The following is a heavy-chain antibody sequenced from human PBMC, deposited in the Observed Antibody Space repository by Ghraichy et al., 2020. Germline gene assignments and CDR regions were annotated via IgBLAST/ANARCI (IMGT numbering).Heavy chain of an antibody. V-gene: IGHV3-23*01. J-gene: IGHJ6*02. D-gene: IGHD2-2*01. CDR1: GFTFSNYA. Sequence: GGSLRLSCAASGFTFSNYAMSWVRQAPGKGLEWVSVIGSTGTDTHYTDSVKGRFTISRDNSKSTLYLQMHSLRVEDTAVYYCAKRLVPAGLGEGMDVWGQGTTVTVSS. CDR2: IGSTGTDT. CDR3: AKRLVPAGLGEGMDV.